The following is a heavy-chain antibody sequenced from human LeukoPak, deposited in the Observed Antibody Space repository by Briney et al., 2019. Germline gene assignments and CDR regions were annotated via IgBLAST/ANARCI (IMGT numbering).Heavy chain of an antibody. J-gene: IGHJ4*02. CDR3: ARRQPVGDFDY. CDR2: IYYSGST. D-gene: IGHD1-26*01. V-gene: IGHV4-61*05. CDR1: GGSISSSSYY. Sequence: SETLSLTCTVSGGSISSSSYYWSWIRQPPGKGLEWIGYIYYSGSTNYNPSLKSRVTISVDTSKNQFSLKLSSVTAADTAVYYCARRQPVGDFDYWGQGTLVTVSS.